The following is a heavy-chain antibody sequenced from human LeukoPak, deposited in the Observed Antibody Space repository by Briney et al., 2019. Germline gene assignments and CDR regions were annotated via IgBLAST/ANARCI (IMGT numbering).Heavy chain of an antibody. CDR2: INHSGST. CDR1: GGSFSGYY. Sequence: PSETLSLTCAVYGGSFSGYYWSWIRQPPGKGLEWIGEINHSGSTNYNPSLKSRVTISVDTSKNQFSLKLSSVTAADTAVYYCARHRLGYYGSGSYKKGDYWGQGTLVTVSS. J-gene: IGHJ4*02. D-gene: IGHD3-10*01. CDR3: ARHRLGYYGSGSYKKGDY. V-gene: IGHV4-34*01.